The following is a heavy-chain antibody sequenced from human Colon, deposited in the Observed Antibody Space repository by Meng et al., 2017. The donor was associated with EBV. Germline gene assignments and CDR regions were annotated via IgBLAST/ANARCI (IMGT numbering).Heavy chain of an antibody. D-gene: IGHD2-15*01. CDR3: ASSDCSGGTCYLDC. J-gene: IGHJ4*02. V-gene: IGHV4-34*04. Sequence: QVSPLPGGSGFLNTTATLPMTRHVYGGPFSHSDWTSLRQPPGKGQEWIGEIKHVGSAPNNPSLKGRGTISVDTSKNQFSLKLSSVTAADAVVYYCASSDCSGGTCYLDCWGQGTLVTVSS. CDR2: IKHVGSA. CDR1: GGPFSHSD.